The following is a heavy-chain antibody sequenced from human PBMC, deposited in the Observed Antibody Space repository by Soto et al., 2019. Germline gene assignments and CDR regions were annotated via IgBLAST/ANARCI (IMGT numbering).Heavy chain of an antibody. CDR2: IYYSGST. V-gene: IGHV4-39*01. J-gene: IGHJ2*01. Sequence: PPGKGLEWIGSIYYSGSTYYNPSLKSRVTISVDTSKNQLSLKLSSVTAADTAVYYCARHFRGQRLILQKKDGIRTTVPVSAFLRNRTPDL. D-gene: IGHD3-10*01. CDR3: ARHFRGQRLILQKKDGIRTTVPVSAFLRNRTPDL.